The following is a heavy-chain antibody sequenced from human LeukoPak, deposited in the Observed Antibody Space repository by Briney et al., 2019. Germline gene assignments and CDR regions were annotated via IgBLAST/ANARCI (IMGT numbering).Heavy chain of an antibody. CDR3: ARALSSSLVTYDY. CDR2: IYSDGST. CDR1: GFTVSSNY. D-gene: IGHD6-13*01. J-gene: IGHJ4*02. V-gene: IGHV3-53*01. Sequence: GGSLRLSCAASGFTVSSNYMSWVRQAPGKGLEWVSVIYSDGSTYYADSVKGRFTISRDNSKNTLYLQMNSLRAEDTAVYYCARALSSSLVTYDYWGQGTLVTVSS.